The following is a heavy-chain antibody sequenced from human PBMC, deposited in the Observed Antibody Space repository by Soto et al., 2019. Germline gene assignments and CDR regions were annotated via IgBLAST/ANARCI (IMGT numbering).Heavy chain of an antibody. V-gene: IGHV5-10-1*01. CDR2: VDPNDSFA. CDR1: EYSFRIYW. D-gene: IGHD3-10*01. J-gene: IGHJ4*02. Sequence: PGESLKISCQAFEYSFRIYWISWVRQKPGGGLEWMGRVDPNDSFATYSPSFEGHVSISVDKSTNIVYLQRRSLRASDTATYYCARHQSGSGNSNFDFWGQGTPVTVS. CDR3: ARHQSGSGNSNFDF.